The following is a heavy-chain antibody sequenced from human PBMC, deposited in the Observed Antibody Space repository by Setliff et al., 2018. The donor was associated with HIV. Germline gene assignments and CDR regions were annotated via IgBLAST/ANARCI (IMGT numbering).Heavy chain of an antibody. V-gene: IGHV4-31*03. Sequence: SETLSLTCSVSGGSISRVGYYWSWIRQHPGKGLEWIGYITYSGSTYYNPSLMSRVSISPDTSKNQFSLKLTSVTAADTAVYYCAREGKTALVTKYFDYWGQGTLVTVSS. J-gene: IGHJ4*02. CDR2: ITYSGST. D-gene: IGHD5-18*01. CDR3: AREGKTALVTKYFDY. CDR1: GGSISRVGYY.